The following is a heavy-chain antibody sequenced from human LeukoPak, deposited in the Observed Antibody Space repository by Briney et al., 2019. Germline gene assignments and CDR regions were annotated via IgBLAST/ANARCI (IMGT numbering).Heavy chain of an antibody. J-gene: IGHJ4*02. CDR3: ARDLGNTGWYTFDY. Sequence: SQTLSVTCDISGDSVSSINGAWNWIRQSPSRGLEWLGRTYYRSKWYNEYAVSMEGRITIIPDTSKNQFSLQLIYVTPEDTAVYYCARDLGNTGWYTFDYWGQGTLVTVSS. V-gene: IGHV6-1*01. CDR2: TYYRSKWYN. CDR1: GDSVSSINGA. D-gene: IGHD6-19*01.